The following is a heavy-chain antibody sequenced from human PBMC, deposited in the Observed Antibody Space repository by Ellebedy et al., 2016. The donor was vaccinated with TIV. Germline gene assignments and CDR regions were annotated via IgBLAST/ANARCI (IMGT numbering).Heavy chain of an antibody. Sequence: PGGSLRLSCAASGFTFSSHWMHWVRQAPGKGLVWVSCIDSYGRTTSYADSVKGRFTISRENVKNTLYLQMNSLGAEDTAVYYCARGKTYFYYGMDVWGQGTTVTVSS. CDR3: ARGKTYFYYGMDV. J-gene: IGHJ6*02. CDR1: GFTFSSHW. CDR2: IDSYGRTT. V-gene: IGHV3-74*01.